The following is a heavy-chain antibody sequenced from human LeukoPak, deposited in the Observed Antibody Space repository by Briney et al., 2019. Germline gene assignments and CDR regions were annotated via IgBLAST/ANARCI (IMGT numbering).Heavy chain of an antibody. D-gene: IGHD5-24*01. CDR3: ARLGLQDGYPDYYFGY. CDR2: IWYDGSNK. CDR1: GFTFSSYG. J-gene: IGHJ4*02. V-gene: IGHV3-33*01. Sequence: GGSLRLSCPASGFTFSSYGMHWVRQAPGKGLEWVAVIWYDGSNKYYADSVKGRFTISRDNSENTLYLQMNSLRAEDTAVYYCARLGLQDGYPDYYFGYWGQGTLVTVSS.